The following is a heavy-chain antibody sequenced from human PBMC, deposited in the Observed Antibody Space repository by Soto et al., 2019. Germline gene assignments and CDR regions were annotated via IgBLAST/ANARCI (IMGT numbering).Heavy chain of an antibody. CDR3: VKDESINWYSGHFRH. CDR1: GFTFDDNA. V-gene: IGHV3-9*01. J-gene: IGHJ1*01. Sequence: EVQLVESGGGLVQPGRSLRLSCAASGFTFDDNAMHWVRQVPGKGLEWVSGINWNSGSIGYADSVKGRFAISRDNAKNSLHLQMNSLRAEDTAFYYCVKDESINWYSGHFRHWGQGTLVTVSS. D-gene: IGHD6-13*01. CDR2: INWNSGSI.